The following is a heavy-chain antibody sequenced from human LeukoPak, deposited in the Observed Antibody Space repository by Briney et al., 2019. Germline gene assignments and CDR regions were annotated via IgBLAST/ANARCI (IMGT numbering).Heavy chain of an antibody. Sequence: PGGSLRLSCAASGFTVSNNYMSWVRQAPGKGPEWVSVIYSGGGTYYADSVKGRFTISRDNSKNTLYLQMNSLSAEGTAVYYCARDSSGPLYWGQGTLVTVSS. V-gene: IGHV3-66*01. D-gene: IGHD6-19*01. CDR3: ARDSSGPLY. CDR2: IYSGGGT. CDR1: GFTVSNNY. J-gene: IGHJ4*02.